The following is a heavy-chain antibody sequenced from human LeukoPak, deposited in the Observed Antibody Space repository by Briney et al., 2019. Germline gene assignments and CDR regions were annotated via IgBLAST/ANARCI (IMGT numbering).Heavy chain of an antibody. D-gene: IGHD5-18*01. Sequence: ASVKVSCKASGYTFTSYGISWVRQAPGQGLEWMGWISGYNGNTNYAQKLQGRVTMTTDTSTNTAYMELRSLRSDDTAVYYCVRGDLAVDTGMAYFDQWGQGTLVTVSS. CDR3: VRGDLAVDTGMAYFDQ. CDR2: ISGYNGNT. J-gene: IGHJ4*02. V-gene: IGHV1-18*01. CDR1: GYTFTSYG.